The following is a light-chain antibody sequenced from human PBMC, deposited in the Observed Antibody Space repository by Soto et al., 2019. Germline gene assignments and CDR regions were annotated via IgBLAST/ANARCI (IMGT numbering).Light chain of an antibody. CDR2: DND. CDR3: GTWDSSLSAVV. J-gene: IGLJ2*01. Sequence: QSVLTQPPSVSAAPGQKVTISCSGSNSNIGNNYVSWYQQLPGTAPKLLIYDNDNRPSGIPDRFSGSKSGTSATLGITGLQTGDEADYYCGTWDSSLSAVVFGGGTKVTVL. CDR1: NSNIGNNY. V-gene: IGLV1-51*01.